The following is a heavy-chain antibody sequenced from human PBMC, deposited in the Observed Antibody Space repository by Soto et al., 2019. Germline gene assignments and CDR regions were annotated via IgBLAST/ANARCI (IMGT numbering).Heavy chain of an antibody. V-gene: IGHV1-2*02. CDR1: GYTFTGYY. Sequence: ASVKVSCKVSGYTFTGYYMHWVRQAPGQGLEWMGWINPNSGGTNYAQKFQGRVTMTRDTSISTAYMELSRLRSDDTAVYYCARDREPGWDGMDVWGQGTTVTVSS. J-gene: IGHJ6*02. CDR2: INPNSGGT. CDR3: ARDREPGWDGMDV.